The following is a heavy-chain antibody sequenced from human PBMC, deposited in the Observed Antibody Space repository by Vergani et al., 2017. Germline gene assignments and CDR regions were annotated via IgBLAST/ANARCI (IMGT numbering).Heavy chain of an antibody. CDR2: ISYDGTQK. J-gene: IGHJ1*01. Sequence: QVHLVESGGGVVQPGRSLRLSCVVSGFTSSYYGMHWVRQAPGKGLEWVAVISYDGTQKYYADSVKGRFTISRDNAKSTPYLQMNSLRTEDTAVYYCATKSCGTPGCQIGDFREWGQGTLVTVSS. V-gene: IGHV3-30*03. CDR1: GFTSSYYG. CDR3: ATKSCGTPGCQIGDFRE. D-gene: IGHD1-1*01.